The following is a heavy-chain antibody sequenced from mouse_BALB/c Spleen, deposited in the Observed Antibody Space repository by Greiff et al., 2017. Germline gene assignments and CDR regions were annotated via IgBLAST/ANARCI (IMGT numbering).Heavy chain of an antibody. CDR2: ISSGGSYT. J-gene: IGHJ3*01. CDR3: ARHEQLGPFAY. CDR1: GFTFSSYA. Sequence: EVKLVESGGGLVKPGGSLKLSCAASGFTFSSYAMSWVRQTPEKRLEWVATISSGGSYTYYPDSVKGRFTISRDNAKNTLYLQMSSLRSEDTAMYYCARHEQLGPFAYWGQGTLVTVSA. D-gene: IGHD3-1*01. V-gene: IGHV5-9-3*01.